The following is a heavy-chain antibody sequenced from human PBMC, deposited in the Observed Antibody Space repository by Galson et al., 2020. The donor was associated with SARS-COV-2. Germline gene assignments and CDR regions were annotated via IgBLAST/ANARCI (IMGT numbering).Heavy chain of an antibody. J-gene: IGHJ6*02. CDR1: GYTFTDYY. V-gene: IGHV1-2*02. Sequence: ASVKVSCKASGYTFTDYYIHWVRQAPGQGLGWMGWINPKSGGTNYAQKFEGRVTMTRDTSITTAYMELSRLRADDTAVYYCARLRYYDVLTGYIVDVWGQGTMVTVSS. CDR2: INPKSGGT. D-gene: IGHD3-9*01. CDR3: ARLRYYDVLTGYIVDV.